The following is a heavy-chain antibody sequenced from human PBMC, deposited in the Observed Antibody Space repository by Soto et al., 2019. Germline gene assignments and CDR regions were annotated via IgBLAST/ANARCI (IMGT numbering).Heavy chain of an antibody. V-gene: IGHV4-39*01. CDR1: GGSISSSSYY. CDR3: AGIPIAVAGTSVFDY. CDR2: IYYSGST. J-gene: IGHJ4*02. Sequence: SETLSLTCTVSGGSISSSSYYWGWIRQPPGKGLEWIGSIYYSGSTYYNPSLKSRVTISVDTSKNQFSLKLSSVTAADTAVYYCAGIPIAVAGTSVFDYWGQGTLVTVSS. D-gene: IGHD6-19*01.